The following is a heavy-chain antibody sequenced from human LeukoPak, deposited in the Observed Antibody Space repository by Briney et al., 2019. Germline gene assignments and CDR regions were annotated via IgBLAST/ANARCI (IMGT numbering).Heavy chain of an antibody. CDR3: VRDMDV. Sequence: GGSLRPSCVTSGFTFSSYWMTWVRQAPGKGLEWVANSNQDGHEKNYVDSVKGRFTMSRDNPKNSVYLQMNSLRAEDTAVYFCVRDMDVWAQGTTVTVSS. V-gene: IGHV3-7*05. J-gene: IGHJ6*02. CDR1: GFTFSSYW. CDR2: SNQDGHEK.